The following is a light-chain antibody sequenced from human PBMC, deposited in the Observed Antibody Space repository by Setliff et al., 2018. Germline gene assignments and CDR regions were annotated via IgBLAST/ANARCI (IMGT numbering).Light chain of an antibody. CDR3: RSYAGGLGGYV. CDR1: SSNIGAGFG. CDR2: GNN. V-gene: IGLV1-40*01. Sequence: QSALTQPPSVSGAPGQTVSISCTVSSSNIGAGFGVHWYQQLPGTAPKLLISGNNNRPSGVPDRFSGSKSGTSAPLVITGLQAEDEADYYCRSYAGGLGGYVFGGGTKVTVL. J-gene: IGLJ1*01.